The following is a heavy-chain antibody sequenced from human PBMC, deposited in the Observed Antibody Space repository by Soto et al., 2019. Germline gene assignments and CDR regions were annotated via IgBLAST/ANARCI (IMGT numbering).Heavy chain of an antibody. J-gene: IGHJ4*02. CDR3: ARGIAVAGTIFDY. Sequence: QVQLVQSGAEVKKPGASVKVSCKASGYTFTNYYMHWVRQAPGQGLEWMGIINPSGGSISYAQKFQGRVTMTRDASTSTVYMELSSLRSEDTAVYYCARGIAVAGTIFDYWGQGTLVTVSS. D-gene: IGHD6-19*01. V-gene: IGHV1-46*03. CDR2: INPSGGSI. CDR1: GYTFTNYY.